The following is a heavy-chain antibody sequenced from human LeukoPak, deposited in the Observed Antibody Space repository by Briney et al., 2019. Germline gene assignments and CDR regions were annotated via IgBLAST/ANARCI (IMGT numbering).Heavy chain of an antibody. J-gene: IGHJ1*01. CDR2: ISGSGGST. V-gene: IGHV3-23*01. CDR1: GFTFSSYA. Sequence: GGSVRLSCAASGFTFSSYAMSWVRQAPGKGLEWVSGISGSGGSTYFADSVKGRFTISRDNSKNTLYLQMNSLRAEDTAVYYCANGGYSSGWSEYFQHWGQGTLVTVSS. CDR3: ANGGYSSGWSEYFQH. D-gene: IGHD6-19*01.